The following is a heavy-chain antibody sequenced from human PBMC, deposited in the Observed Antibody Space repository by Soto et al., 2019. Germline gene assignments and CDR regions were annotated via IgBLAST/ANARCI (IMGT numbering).Heavy chain of an antibody. CDR1: GFTFSSYW. CDR2: IKQDGSVK. Sequence: EVQLVESGGGLVQPGGSLRLSCAASGFTFSSYWMSWVRQAPGKGLGWVAQIKQDGSVKYYVDSVKGRFTISRDNVKNSLYLQMNSLRAEDTAVYYCARDHIVGATNFDYWGQGTLVTVSS. CDR3: ARDHIVGATNFDY. D-gene: IGHD1-26*01. V-gene: IGHV3-7*01. J-gene: IGHJ4*02.